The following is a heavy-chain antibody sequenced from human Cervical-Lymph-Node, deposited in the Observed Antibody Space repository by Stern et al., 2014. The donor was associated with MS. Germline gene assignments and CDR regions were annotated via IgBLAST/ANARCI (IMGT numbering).Heavy chain of an antibody. CDR2: INPNSGGT. D-gene: IGHD6-19*01. CDR1: GYTFTGYY. V-gene: IGHV1-2*04. J-gene: IGHJ3*02. Sequence: MQLVESGAEVKKPGASVKVSCKASGYTFTGYYMHWVRQAPGQGLEWMGWINPNSGGTNYAQKFQGWVTMTRDTSISTAYMELSRLRSDDTAVYYCARDSSGWYDAFDIWGQGTMVTVSS. CDR3: ARDSSGWYDAFDI.